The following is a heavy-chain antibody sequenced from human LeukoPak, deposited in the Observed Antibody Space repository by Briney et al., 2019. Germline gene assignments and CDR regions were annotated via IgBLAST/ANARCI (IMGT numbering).Heavy chain of an antibody. V-gene: IGHV4-59*01. CDR2: IYYSGST. Sequence: SETLSLTCTVSGGSIGSYYWSWIRQPPGKGLEWIGYIYYSGSTNYNPSLKSRVTISVDTSKKQFSLKLSSVTAADTAVYYCTRGSIAYYYMDVWGKGTTVTISS. CDR3: TRGSIAYYYMDV. D-gene: IGHD3-22*01. J-gene: IGHJ6*03. CDR1: GGSIGSYY.